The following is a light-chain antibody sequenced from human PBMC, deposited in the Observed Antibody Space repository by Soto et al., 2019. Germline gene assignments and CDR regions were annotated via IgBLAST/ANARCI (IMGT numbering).Light chain of an antibody. Sequence: DIPMTQSPSSLSASVGDRVTITCRASQNIINYLNWYQQKPGKAPQLLIYVASRLESGVPSRFSGSGSGTDFTLTISSLQPEYFATYYCQQSYNAPITFGQGTRLDI. CDR2: VAS. CDR3: QQSYNAPIT. CDR1: QNIINY. J-gene: IGKJ5*01. V-gene: IGKV1-39*01.